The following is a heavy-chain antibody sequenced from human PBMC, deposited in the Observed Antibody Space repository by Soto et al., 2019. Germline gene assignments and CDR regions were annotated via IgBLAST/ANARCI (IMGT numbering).Heavy chain of an antibody. J-gene: IGHJ3*02. CDR2: IGTAGDT. CDR1: GFTFSSYD. D-gene: IGHD2-21*02. V-gene: IGHV3-13*01. Sequence: EVQLVESGGGLVQPGGSLRLSCAASGFTFSSYDMHWVRQATGKGLEWVSAIGTAGDTYYPGSVKGRFTISREKAKNSLYLQMNSLRAEDTAVYYCATGEVTATGGGAFDIWGQGTMVTVSS. CDR3: ATGEVTATGGGAFDI.